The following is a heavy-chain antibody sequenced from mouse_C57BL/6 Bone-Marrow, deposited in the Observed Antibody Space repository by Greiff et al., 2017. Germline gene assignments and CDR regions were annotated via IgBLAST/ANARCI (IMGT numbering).Heavy chain of an antibody. CDR3: ARYAY. CDR2: ISYSGST. J-gene: IGHJ3*01. Sequence: EVKLMESGPGLVKPSQSLSFTCTVSGYSITSDYAWNWIRQFPGNKLEWLGYISYSGSTSYNQSLKSRISITRNTSTNPFFLQLNSVTTEDTATYYCARYAYWGQGTLVTVSA. CDR1: GYSITSDYA. V-gene: IGHV3-2*02.